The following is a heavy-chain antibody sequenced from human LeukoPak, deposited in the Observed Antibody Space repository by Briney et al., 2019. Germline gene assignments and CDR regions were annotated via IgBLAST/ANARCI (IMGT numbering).Heavy chain of an antibody. CDR1: GGSISSSSYY. CDR2: IYYSGSP. D-gene: IGHD3-22*01. CDR3: ARKICYYDSSGYYPSYYYYYMDV. V-gene: IGHV4-39*01. J-gene: IGHJ6*03. Sequence: KSSETLSLTCTVSGGSISSSSYYWGWIRQPPGKGLEWIGSIYYSGSPYYTPYLTSRVTISVDTSKNQFSLKLSSVTAADTAVYYCARKICYYDSSGYYPSYYYYYMDVWGKGTTVTISS.